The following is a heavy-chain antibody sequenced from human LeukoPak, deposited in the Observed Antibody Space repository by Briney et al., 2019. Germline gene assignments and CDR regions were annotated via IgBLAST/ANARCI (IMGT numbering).Heavy chain of an antibody. D-gene: IGHD2-15*01. CDR3: AKDSEATITPLSAFDI. V-gene: IGHV3-23*01. J-gene: IGHJ3*02. CDR1: GFSFRNYA. Sequence: GGSLRLSCAASGFSFRNYAISWVRQAPGKGLEWVSSISGSGGSTYSADSVKGRFTISRENPNNTLYLQMNSLRADDTDMYYCAKDSEATITPLSAFDIWGQGTMVTVSS. CDR2: ISGSGGST.